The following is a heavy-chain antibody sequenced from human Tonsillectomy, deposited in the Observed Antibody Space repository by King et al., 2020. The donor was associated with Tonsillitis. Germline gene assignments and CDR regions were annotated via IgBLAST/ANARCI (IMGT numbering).Heavy chain of an antibody. CDR3: ATKYYDYVWGSYDNLFDP. CDR2: IYYSGST. J-gene: IGHJ5*02. V-gene: IGHV4-39*07. Sequence: QLQESGPGLVKPSETLSLTCTVSGGSISSSSYYWGWIRQPPGKGLEWIGSIYYSGSTYYNPSLKSRVTISVDTSTNQFSLKLSSVTAADTAVYYCATKYYDYVWGSYDNLFDPWGQGTLVTVSS. CDR1: GGSISSSSYY. D-gene: IGHD3-16*01.